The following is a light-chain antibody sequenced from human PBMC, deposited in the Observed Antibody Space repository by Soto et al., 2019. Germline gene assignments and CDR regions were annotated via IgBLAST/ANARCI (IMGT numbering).Light chain of an antibody. CDR2: GNS. V-gene: IGLV1-40*01. CDR1: SSNIGAGYD. Sequence: QSVLTQPPSVSGAPGQRVTISCTGSSSNIGAGYDVHWYQQLPGTAPKLLIYGNSNRPSGVPDRFSGYKSGTSATLAITGLQAEDEADYYCQSYDSSLSVFGTGTKVTVL. CDR3: QSYDSSLSV. J-gene: IGLJ1*01.